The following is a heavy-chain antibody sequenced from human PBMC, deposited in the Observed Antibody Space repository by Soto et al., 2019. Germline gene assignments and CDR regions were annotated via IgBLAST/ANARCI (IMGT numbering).Heavy chain of an antibody. J-gene: IGHJ4*02. CDR1: AFTFSSYA. Sequence: QVQLVESGGGVVQPGRSLRLSCAASAFTFSSYAMHWVRQVPGKGLEWVAVISYDGNNKYYGDSVKGRFTISRDNSKNTLYLKMNSVGPEDTAVYYCAKDFDTISGVWFFDSWGQGTLVTVSS. CDR3: AKDFDTISGVWFFDS. V-gene: IGHV3-30*18. CDR2: ISYDGNNK. D-gene: IGHD3-3*01.